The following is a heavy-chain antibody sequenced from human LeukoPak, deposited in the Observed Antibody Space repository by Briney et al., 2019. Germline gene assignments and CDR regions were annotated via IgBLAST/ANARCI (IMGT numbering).Heavy chain of an antibody. CDR2: IYYSGST. CDR1: GGSISSYY. Sequence: SETLSLTCTVSGGSISSYYWSWIRQPPGKGLEWIGYIYYSGSTNYNLSLKSRVTISVDTSKNQFSLKLSSVTAADTAVYYCAREGGTMSLYGMDVWGQGTTVTVSS. CDR3: AREGGTMSLYGMDV. J-gene: IGHJ6*02. V-gene: IGHV4-59*12. D-gene: IGHD1-26*01.